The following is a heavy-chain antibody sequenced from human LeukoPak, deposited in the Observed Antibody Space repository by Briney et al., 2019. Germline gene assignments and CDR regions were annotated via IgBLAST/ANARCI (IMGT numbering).Heavy chain of an antibody. J-gene: IGHJ4*02. CDR1: GFNFNSYT. Sequence: GRSLRLFCSASGFNFNSYTIHWVRQAPGKGLEWVSLISDNGSNKFYVDSVKGRFTISRDNSKNTMYLQMNSLRPEDTAVYYCARGGDSYVSGSYYAYFDYWGQGTRVTVSS. D-gene: IGHD3-10*01. V-gene: IGHV3-30*04. CDR2: ISDNGSNK. CDR3: ARGGDSYVSGSYYAYFDY.